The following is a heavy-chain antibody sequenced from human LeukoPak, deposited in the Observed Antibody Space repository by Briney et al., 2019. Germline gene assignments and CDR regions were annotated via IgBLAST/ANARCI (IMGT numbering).Heavy chain of an antibody. CDR2: IYTSGST. CDR3: ARGSLYERSFDY. D-gene: IGHD2/OR15-2a*01. Sequence: PSETLSLTCTVSGGSISSGSYYWSWIRQPAGKGLEWIGRIYTSGSTNYNPSLKSRVTISVDTSKNQFSLKLSSVTAADTAVYYCARGSLYERSFDYWGQGTLVTVSS. J-gene: IGHJ4*02. CDR1: GGSISSGSYY. V-gene: IGHV4-61*02.